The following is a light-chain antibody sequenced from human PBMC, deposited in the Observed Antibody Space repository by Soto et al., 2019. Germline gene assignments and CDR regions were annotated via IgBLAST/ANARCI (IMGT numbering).Light chain of an antibody. CDR3: QHYTTIPRT. Sequence: DIVMTQSPDTLALSLGERATINCKSSQSVFQSSTNKNYLAWYQLKPGQPPKIXIYWESTRESGVPDRFSGGGSGTDLTLTISRLQAEDVAVYYCQHYTTIPRTXGQGTKVDI. J-gene: IGKJ1*01. CDR2: WES. CDR1: QSVFQSSTNKNY. V-gene: IGKV4-1*01.